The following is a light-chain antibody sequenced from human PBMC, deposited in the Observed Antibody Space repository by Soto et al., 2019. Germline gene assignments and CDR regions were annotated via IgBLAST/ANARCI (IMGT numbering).Light chain of an antibody. CDR1: QSVSGN. V-gene: IGKV3-15*01. Sequence: EIVMTQSPATLSVSPGERATLSCRASQSVSGNLAWYQQKPGQAPSLLIYGASTRNTGLPARFSGSGSGTEFTLTISSLQSEDFAVYYCQQYNNWLITFGQGTLLEIK. CDR3: QQYNNWLIT. J-gene: IGKJ5*01. CDR2: GAS.